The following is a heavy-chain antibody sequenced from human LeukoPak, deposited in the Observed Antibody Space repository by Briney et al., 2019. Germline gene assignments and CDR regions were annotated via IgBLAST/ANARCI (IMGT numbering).Heavy chain of an antibody. CDR2: YSGSGGST. CDR1: GFTFSSYA. V-gene: IGHV3-23*01. J-gene: IGHJ6*02. CDR3: AKAGGMDV. Sequence: GGSLRLSCAASGFTFSSYAMSWVRQAPGRGLEWVSDYSGSGGSTYYADSVQGRFTISRDNPKNTLYLQMNSLRAEDTGVYYCAKAGGMDVWGQGTAVTVSS.